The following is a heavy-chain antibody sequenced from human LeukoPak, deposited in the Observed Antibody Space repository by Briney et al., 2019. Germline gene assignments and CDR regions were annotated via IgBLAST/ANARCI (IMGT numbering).Heavy chain of an antibody. Sequence: GESLKISCKGSGYSFTSYWIGWVRQMPGKGLEWMGIIYPGDSDTRYSPSFQGQVTISADKSISTAYLQWSSLKASDTAMYYCARHAYYYDGSGPTDMDVWGQGTTVTVSS. CDR3: ARHAYYYDGSGPTDMDV. CDR2: IYPGDSDT. CDR1: GYSFTSYW. J-gene: IGHJ6*02. D-gene: IGHD3-22*01. V-gene: IGHV5-51*01.